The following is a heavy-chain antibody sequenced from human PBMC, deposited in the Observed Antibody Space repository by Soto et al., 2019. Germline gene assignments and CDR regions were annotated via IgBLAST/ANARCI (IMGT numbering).Heavy chain of an antibody. CDR3: ATEGDGSGSYYYGMDV. Sequence: QVQLVQSGAEVKKPGSSVKVSCKASGGTFSSYAITWVRQAPGQGLEWMGGIIPIFGTANYAQKFQGRVTITADESTSTAYMELSSLRSEDTPVYYCATEGDGSGSYYYGMDVWGQGTTVTVSS. J-gene: IGHJ6*02. CDR1: GGTFSSYA. CDR2: IIPIFGTA. D-gene: IGHD3-22*01. V-gene: IGHV1-69*12.